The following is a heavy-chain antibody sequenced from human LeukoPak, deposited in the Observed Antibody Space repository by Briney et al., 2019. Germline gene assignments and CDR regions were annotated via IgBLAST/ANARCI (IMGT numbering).Heavy chain of an antibody. Sequence: GGSLRLSCAASGFTFSSYWMGWVRQAPGKGLEWVANINHGGSAKYYVDSVKGGFTISRDNAKNSLYLQMNSLRAEDTAVYYCAAHCSSTSCYRWAPRSRGGYHEYFQHWGQGTLVTVSS. CDR3: AAHCSSTSCYRWAPRSRGGYHEYFQH. J-gene: IGHJ1*01. CDR1: GFTFSSYW. CDR2: INHGGSAK. D-gene: IGHD2-2*01. V-gene: IGHV3-7*01.